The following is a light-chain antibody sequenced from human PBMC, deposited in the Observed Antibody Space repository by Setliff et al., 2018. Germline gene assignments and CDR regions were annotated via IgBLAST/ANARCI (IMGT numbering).Light chain of an antibody. J-gene: IGLJ1*01. CDR3: TSYAGSNNCV. Sequence: QSVLTQPPSASGSPGQSVTISCTRTSSDVGGIXXXXXXXXXXXXXXXXXXXXVXXXXXGVPDRFSGSKSGNTASLTVSGLQAEDEADYYCTSYAGSNNCVFGSGTKVTVL. CDR1: SSDVGGIXX. V-gene: IGLV2-8*01. CDR2: XVX.